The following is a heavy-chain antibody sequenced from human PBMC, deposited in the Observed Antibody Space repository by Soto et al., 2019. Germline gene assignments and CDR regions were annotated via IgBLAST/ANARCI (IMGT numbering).Heavy chain of an antibody. CDR3: TRDASRDSSARGWFDP. V-gene: IGHV3-21*01. Sequence: GGSLRLSCAASGFTFRSFTMNWVRQAPGKGLEWVSTISSNSAYIYYTDALRGRFTISRDNAKNSLHLQMNSLRAEDTAVYYCTRDASRDSSARGWFDPWGPGTLVTVSA. D-gene: IGHD6-13*01. CDR2: ISSNSAYI. J-gene: IGHJ5*02. CDR1: GFTFRSFT.